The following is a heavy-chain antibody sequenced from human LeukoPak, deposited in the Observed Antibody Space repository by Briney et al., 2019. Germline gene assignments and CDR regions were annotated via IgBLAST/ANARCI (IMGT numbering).Heavy chain of an antibody. CDR3: ARRPYYDSSGNYYGMDV. CDR1: GGSISSYY. D-gene: IGHD3-22*01. Sequence: SETLSLTCTVSGGSISSYYWSWIRQPPGKGLEWIGYIYYSGSTNYNPSLKSRVTISVDTSKNQFSLKLSSVTAADTAVYYCARRPYYDSSGNYYGMDVWGQGTTVTVS. CDR2: IYYSGST. J-gene: IGHJ6*02. V-gene: IGHV4-59*01.